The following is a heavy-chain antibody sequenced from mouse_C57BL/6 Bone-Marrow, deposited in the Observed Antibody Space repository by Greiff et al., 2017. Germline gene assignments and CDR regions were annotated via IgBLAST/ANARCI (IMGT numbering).Heavy chain of an antibody. Sequence: VQLQQSGPELVKPGASVKIPCKASGYTFTDYNMDWVKQSHGKSLEWIGDINPNNGGTIYNQKFKGKATLTVDKSSSTAYMELRSLTSEDTAVYYCARRGYYYGSSSFAYWGQGTLVTVSA. V-gene: IGHV1-18*01. J-gene: IGHJ3*01. CDR3: ARRGYYYGSSSFAY. D-gene: IGHD1-1*01. CDR1: GYTFTDYN. CDR2: INPNNGGT.